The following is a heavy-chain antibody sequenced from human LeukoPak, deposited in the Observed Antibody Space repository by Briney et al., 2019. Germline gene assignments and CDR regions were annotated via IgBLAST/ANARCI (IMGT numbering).Heavy chain of an antibody. CDR1: GGSISSYY. D-gene: IGHD3-3*01. CDR3: ARAAGFWSGYRNWFDP. Sequence: SETLSLTCTVSGGSISSYYWNWIRQAPGKGLEWIGYNHYSGSTNYNPSLKSRVTISVDTSKNQFSLKLNSVTAADTAVYYCARAAGFWSGYRNWFDPWGQGTLVTVSS. J-gene: IGHJ5*02. CDR2: NHYSGST. V-gene: IGHV4-59*12.